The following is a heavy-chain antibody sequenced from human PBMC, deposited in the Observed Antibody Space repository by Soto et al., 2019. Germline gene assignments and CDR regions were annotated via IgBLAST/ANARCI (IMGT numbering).Heavy chain of an antibody. V-gene: IGHV1-2*04. D-gene: IGHD4-4*01. Sequence: QVQLVQSGAEVKKPGASVKVSCKASGYTFTGYYMHWVRQAPGQGLEWMGWINPNSGGTNYAQKFQGWVTMTRDTSISTAYMELSRLRSDDTAVYYCARNHDYSNYYYYYGMDVWGQGTTVTVSS. CDR2: INPNSGGT. CDR3: ARNHDYSNYYYYYGMDV. J-gene: IGHJ6*02. CDR1: GYTFTGYY.